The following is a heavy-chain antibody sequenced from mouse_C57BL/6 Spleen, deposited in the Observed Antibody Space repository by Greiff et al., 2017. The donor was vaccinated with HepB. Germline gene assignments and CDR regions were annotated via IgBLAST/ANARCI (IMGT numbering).Heavy chain of an antibody. D-gene: IGHD1-3*01. J-gene: IGHJ4*01. Sequence: EVKLVESGGGLVKPGGSLKLSCAASGFTFSDYGMHWVRQAPEKGLEWVAYISSGSSTIYYADTVKGRFTISRDNAKNTLFLQMTSLRSEDTAMYYCARRDKWGRDAMDYWGQGTSVTVSS. CDR1: GFTFSDYG. CDR2: ISSGSSTI. CDR3: ARRDKWGRDAMDY. V-gene: IGHV5-17*01.